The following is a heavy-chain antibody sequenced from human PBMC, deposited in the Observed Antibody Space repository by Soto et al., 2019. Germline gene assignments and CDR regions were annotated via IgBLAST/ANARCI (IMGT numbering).Heavy chain of an antibody. V-gene: IGHV1-46*01. CDR3: AITPGITVAGPQAYYFDC. Sequence: GASVKVSCKASGYTFTSYYMHWVRQAPGQGLEWMGIINPSGGSTSYAQKFQGRVTMTRDTSTSTVYMELSSLRSEDTAVYYCAITPGITVAGPQAYYFDCWGQGPLVSV. CDR2: INPSGGST. CDR1: GYTFTSYY. J-gene: IGHJ4*02. D-gene: IGHD6-19*01.